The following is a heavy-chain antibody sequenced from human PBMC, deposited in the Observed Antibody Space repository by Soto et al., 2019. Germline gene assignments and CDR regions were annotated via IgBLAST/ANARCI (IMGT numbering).Heavy chain of an antibody. CDR1: VSIFGAVY. D-gene: IGHD2-15*01. J-gene: IGHJ4*02. CDR3: ARSVDLDH. V-gene: IGHV3-11*06. CDR2: ISLSRGYT. Sequence: GGSLSPSCEAYVSIFGAVYMLWIRQAPGKGLEWVSYISLSRGYTKYADSVKGRFTISRDNTKNLLYLQMNSLRAEDTAVYYCARSVDLDHWGQGTLVTVSS.